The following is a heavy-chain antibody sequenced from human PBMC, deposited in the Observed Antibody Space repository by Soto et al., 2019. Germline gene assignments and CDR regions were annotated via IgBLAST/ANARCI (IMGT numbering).Heavy chain of an antibody. CDR2: ISYDGSNK. V-gene: IGHV3-30-3*01. D-gene: IGHD4-4*01. J-gene: IGHJ6*02. CDR3: ARDLYTTVTVNYYYGMDV. Sequence: GGSLRLSCAASGFTFSSYAMHWVRQAPGKGLEWVAVISYDGSNKYYADSVKGRFTISRDNSKNTLYLQMNSLRAEDTAVYYCARDLYTTVTVNYYYGMDVWGQGTTVTVSS. CDR1: GFTFSSYA.